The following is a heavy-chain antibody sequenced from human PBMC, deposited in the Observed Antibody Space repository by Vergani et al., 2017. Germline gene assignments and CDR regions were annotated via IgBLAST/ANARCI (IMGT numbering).Heavy chain of an antibody. V-gene: IGHV1-69*02. CDR1: GATFSSYT. D-gene: IGHD3-10*01. J-gene: IGHJ6*02. CDR3: ARCRMVRGVNTTGCGMDV. Sequence: QVQLVQSGAEVKKPGSSVKVSCKASGATFSSYTISWVRQAPGQGLEWMGRIIPILGIANYAQKFQGRVTITADKSTCTAYMELSSLRSEDTAVYYCARCRMVRGVNTTGCGMDVWGQGTTVTVSS. CDR2: IIPILGIA.